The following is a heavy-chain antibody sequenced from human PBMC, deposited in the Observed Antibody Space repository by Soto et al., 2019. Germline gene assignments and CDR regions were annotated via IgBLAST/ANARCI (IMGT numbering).Heavy chain of an antibody. CDR1: GYAFTCYY. Sequence: EASVKVSCTASGYAFTCYYMHWVRHTPGQGLEWMGWINPNGGGTNYAQSFQGRVTMTRDTSRSTAYMELSRLKSDDTAVYYCARASRGYSETGHYCYPLGFDHWSQGTLVTVSS. V-gene: IGHV1-2*02. D-gene: IGHD3-9*01. J-gene: IGHJ4*02. CDR3: ARASRGYSETGHYCYPLGFDH. CDR2: INPNGGGT.